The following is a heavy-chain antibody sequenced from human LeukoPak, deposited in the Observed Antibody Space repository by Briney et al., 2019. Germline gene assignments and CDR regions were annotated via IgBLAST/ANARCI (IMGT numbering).Heavy chain of an antibody. Sequence: GGSLRLSCAASGFTVSTNAMSWVRQAPGRGLEWISGIGGDGRTHYADSVRGRFTISRDNSKNTVHLQMNSLRVDDTAVYYCARTVYDLRGQSLVPGFDSWGQGTLVTVSS. CDR1: GFTVSTNA. V-gene: IGHV3-23*01. D-gene: IGHD6-19*01. J-gene: IGHJ4*02. CDR2: IGGDGRT. CDR3: ARTVYDLRGQSLVPGFDS.